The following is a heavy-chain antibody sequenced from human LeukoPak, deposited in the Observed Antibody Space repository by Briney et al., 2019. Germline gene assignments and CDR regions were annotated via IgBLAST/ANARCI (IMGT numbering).Heavy chain of an antibody. J-gene: IGHJ5*02. CDR2: INAGNGNT. Sequence: ASVKVSCKASGYTLTSYAMHWVRQAPGQRLEWMGWINAGNGNTKYSQKFQGRVTITRDTSASTAYMELSSLRSEDTAVYYCARGSYCSGGSCPTRLLLAADWFDPWGQGTLVTVSS. CDR1: GYTLTSYA. CDR3: ARGSYCSGGSCPTRLLLAADWFDP. V-gene: IGHV1-3*01. D-gene: IGHD2-15*01.